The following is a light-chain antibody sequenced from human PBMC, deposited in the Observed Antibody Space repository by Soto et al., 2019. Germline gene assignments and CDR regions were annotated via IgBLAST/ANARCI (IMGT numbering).Light chain of an antibody. Sequence: QSARTQPASASRSPGQSITISCTGTSSDVGSHNLVSWYQQHPGQAPKLMIYEVSKRPLGVSARFSASKSGNTASLTISGLQAEDKADYYCCSYGGSRAVFGGGTQLTLL. J-gene: IGLJ7*01. V-gene: IGLV2-23*02. CDR1: SSDVGSHNL. CDR3: CSYGGSRAV. CDR2: EVS.